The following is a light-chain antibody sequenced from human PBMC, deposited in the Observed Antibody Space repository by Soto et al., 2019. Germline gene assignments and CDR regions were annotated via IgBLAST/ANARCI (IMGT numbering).Light chain of an antibody. Sequence: QSVLTQPASVSGSPGQSIAISCTGTSSDVGNYNLVSWYQQHPGKAPKVMIYEVSKRPSGVSNRFSGSKSGNTASLTISGLQAEDEADYYCCSYAGSSTVYVFGTGTQLTVL. CDR2: EVS. CDR1: SSDVGNYNL. J-gene: IGLJ1*01. V-gene: IGLV2-23*02. CDR3: CSYAGSSTVYV.